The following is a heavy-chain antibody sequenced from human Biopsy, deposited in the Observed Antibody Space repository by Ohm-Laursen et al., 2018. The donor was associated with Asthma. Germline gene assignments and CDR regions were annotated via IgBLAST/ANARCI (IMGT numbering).Heavy chain of an antibody. V-gene: IGHV4-31*02. CDR2: INYSGTT. CDR3: ARDLAGHCTSASCYGFDS. CDR1: GGSISSGAYF. D-gene: IGHD2-2*01. J-gene: IGHJ5*01. Sequence: SQTLSLTWFVSGGSISSGAYFWSWARQHPGKGLEWIGYINYSGTTYYNPSLKSRVTIAVETSKNQFSLTLTSVTAADTALYYCARDLAGHCTSASCYGFDSWGQGAQVTVSS.